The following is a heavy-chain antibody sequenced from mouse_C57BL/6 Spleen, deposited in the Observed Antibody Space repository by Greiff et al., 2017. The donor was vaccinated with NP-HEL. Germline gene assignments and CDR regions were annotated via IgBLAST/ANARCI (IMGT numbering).Heavy chain of an antibody. V-gene: IGHV5-4*01. CDR3: ASSYDEDVDV. CDR2: ISDGGSYT. J-gene: IGHJ1*03. D-gene: IGHD2-3*01. CDR1: GFTFSSYA. Sequence: EVQLVESGGGLVKPGGSLKLSCAASGFTFSSYAMSWVRQTPEKRLEWVATISDGGSYTYYPDNVKVRFTISRDNAKNNLYLQMSHLKSEDTAMYYWASSYDEDVDVWGTGTTVTVAS.